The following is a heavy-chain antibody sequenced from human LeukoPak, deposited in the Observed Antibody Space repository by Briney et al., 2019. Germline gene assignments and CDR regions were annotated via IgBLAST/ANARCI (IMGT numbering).Heavy chain of an antibody. CDR3: AKVRGTYSSGYFFDY. V-gene: IGHV3-9*01. J-gene: IGHJ4*02. CDR1: GFTFDNYA. D-gene: IGHD6-19*01. Sequence: GRSLRLSCAASGFTFDNYAMHWVRQAPGKGLEWLSIISWNSGYIGYADSVKGRFTISRDNAKRSLDLQMNSLRAEDTAFYYCAKVRGTYSSGYFFDYWGQGTLVTVSS. CDR2: ISWNSGYI.